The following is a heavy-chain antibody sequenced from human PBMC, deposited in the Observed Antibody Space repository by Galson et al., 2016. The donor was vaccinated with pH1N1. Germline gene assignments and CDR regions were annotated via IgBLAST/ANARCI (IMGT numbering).Heavy chain of an antibody. CDR3: ATSVTYCSGDNCRLSFDY. D-gene: IGHD2-21*02. CDR2: INPAGSDM. CDR1: GFTFSNYW. Sequence: SLRLSCAASGFTFSNYWTNWVRQAPGQGLEWVATINPAGSDMSYVDCVKGRFTVSRDNVTNSLYLQMNSLRADDTAVYYCATSVTYCSGDNCRLSFDYWGQGTLVTVSS. J-gene: IGHJ4*02. V-gene: IGHV3-7*03.